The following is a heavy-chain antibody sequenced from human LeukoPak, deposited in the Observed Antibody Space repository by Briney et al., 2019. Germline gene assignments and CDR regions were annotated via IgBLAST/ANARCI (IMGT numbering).Heavy chain of an antibody. V-gene: IGHV4-4*07. CDR2: IYTSGST. Sequence: PAETLSLTCTVSGGSISSYYWSWIRQPAGKGLEWIGRIYTSGSTNYNPSLKSRVTMSVDTSKNQFSLKLSSVTAADTAVYYCARDYRKEVRYVAYYYYGMDVWGQGTTVTVSS. J-gene: IGHJ6*02. D-gene: IGHD2-15*01. CDR1: GGSISSYY. CDR3: ARDYRKEVRYVAYYYYGMDV.